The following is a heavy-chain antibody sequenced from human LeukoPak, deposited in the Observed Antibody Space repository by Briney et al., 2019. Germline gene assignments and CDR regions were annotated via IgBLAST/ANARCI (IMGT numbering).Heavy chain of an antibody. V-gene: IGHV4-59*11. CDR1: GASIMSHEY. CDR2: IHRGGTT. J-gene: IGHJ5*02. D-gene: IGHD2-8*01. CDR3: ASNTNGLGDVNWFDP. Sequence: SETLSLTYAVSGASIMSHEYWNWILQPPATGLEWIVIIHRGGTTNYNPSLERRVAITVVTSKNQLSLTLTSEPDAGLAVGYAASNTNGLGDVNWFDPCGQGSLATVSS.